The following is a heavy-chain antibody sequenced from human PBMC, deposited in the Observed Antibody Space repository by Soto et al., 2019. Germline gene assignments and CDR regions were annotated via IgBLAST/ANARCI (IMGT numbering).Heavy chain of an antibody. D-gene: IGHD4-17*01. V-gene: IGHV3-23*01. CDR1: GFTFSSYA. CDR2: ISGSGGST. J-gene: IGHJ6*02. CDR3: AKAIYGEERPYGMDV. Sequence: EVQLLESGGGLVQPGGSLRLSCAASGFTFSSYAMSWVRQAPGKGLEWVSAISGSGGSTYYADSVKGRFTISRDNSKNTRYLQMNRLRAEDTAVYYCAKAIYGEERPYGMDVWGQGTTVTVSS.